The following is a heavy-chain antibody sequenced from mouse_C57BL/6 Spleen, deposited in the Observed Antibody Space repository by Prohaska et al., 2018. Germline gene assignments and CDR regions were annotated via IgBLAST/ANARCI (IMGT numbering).Heavy chain of an antibody. J-gene: IGHJ2*01. V-gene: IGHV1-22*01. D-gene: IGHD1-1*01. Sequence: HGKSLEWIGHINPNNGGTSYNQKFKGKATLTVNKSSSTAYMELRSLTSEDSAVYYCARGPYYYGSTYQEYYFDYWGQGTTLTVSS. CDR2: INPNNGGT. CDR3: ARGPYYYGSTYQEYYFDY.